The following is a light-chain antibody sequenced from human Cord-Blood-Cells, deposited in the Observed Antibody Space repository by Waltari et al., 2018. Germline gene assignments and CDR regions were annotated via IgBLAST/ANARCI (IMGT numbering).Light chain of an antibody. CDR2: GAS. J-gene: IGKJ1*01. V-gene: IGKV3-20*01. Sequence: EIVLTQSPGTLSLSPGERATLPCRASQSVSSSYLAWYQPKPSQAPRLLIYGASSRATGIPDRFSGSGSGTDFTLTISRLEPEDFAVYYCQQYGSSRTFGQGTKVEIK. CDR1: QSVSSSY. CDR3: QQYGSSRT.